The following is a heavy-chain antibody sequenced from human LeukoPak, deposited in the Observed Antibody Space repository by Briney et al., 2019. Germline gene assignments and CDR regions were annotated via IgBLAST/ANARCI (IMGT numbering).Heavy chain of an antibody. V-gene: IGHV1-69*05. Sequence: SVKVSCKASGGTFSSYAISWVRQAPGQGLEWMGRIIPIFGTANYAQKFQGRVTITTDESTSTAYMELSSLRSEDTAVYYCARARPFLRAFDIWGQGTMVTVSS. CDR3: ARARPFLRAFDI. CDR2: IIPIFGTA. D-gene: IGHD6-6*01. J-gene: IGHJ3*02. CDR1: GGTFSSYA.